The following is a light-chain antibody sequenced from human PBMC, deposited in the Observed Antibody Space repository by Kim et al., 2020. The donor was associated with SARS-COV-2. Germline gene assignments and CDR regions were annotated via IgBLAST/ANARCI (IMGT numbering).Light chain of an antibody. CDR2: GKN. CDR1: SLRSYY. Sequence: SSELTQDPAVSVALGQTVRITCQGDSLRSYYASWYQQKPGQAPVLVIYGKNNRPSGIPDRFSGSSSGNTASLNITGAQAEDEADYYCNSRDSSGNHEVFG. J-gene: IGLJ3*02. V-gene: IGLV3-19*01. CDR3: NSRDSSGNHEV.